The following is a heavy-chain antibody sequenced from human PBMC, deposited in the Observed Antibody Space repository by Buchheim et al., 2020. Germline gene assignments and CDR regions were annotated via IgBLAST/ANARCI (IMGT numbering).Heavy chain of an antibody. J-gene: IGHJ6*02. CDR3: AKVISRLFDGMDV. CDR1: GFTFSSYG. V-gene: IGHV3-30*18. Sequence: QVQLVESGGGVVQPGRSLRLSCAASGFTFSSYGMHWVRQAPGQGLEWVAVISSDGSNTYYADSVQGRFTISRDNSKNTPYLQMNSLRAEDTAVYYCAKVISRLFDGMDVWGQGTT. CDR2: ISSDGSNT. D-gene: IGHD3-3*01.